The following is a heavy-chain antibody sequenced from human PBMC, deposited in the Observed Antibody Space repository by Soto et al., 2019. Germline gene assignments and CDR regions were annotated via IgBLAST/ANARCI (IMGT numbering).Heavy chain of an antibody. D-gene: IGHD1-20*01. CDR3: AKDIRTATTYNYGMDV. V-gene: IGHV3-23*01. CDR2: ISASGGST. Sequence: EVQLLESGGGLVQPGGSLRLSCAASGFTFSTYAMSWVRQAPGKGLEWVSVISASGGSTFYADSVKGRFTVSRDNSRNTLYLQVIRLRVEDTAVYNSAKDIRTATTYNYGMDVWGQGTTVTVSS. CDR1: GFTFSTYA. J-gene: IGHJ6*02.